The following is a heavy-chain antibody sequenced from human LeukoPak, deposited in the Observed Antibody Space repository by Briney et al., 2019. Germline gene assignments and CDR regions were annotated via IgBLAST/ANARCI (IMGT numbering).Heavy chain of an antibody. V-gene: IGHV4-39*07. Sequence: SETLSLTCTVSGGYISSYYWGWIRQTPGKGLEWIGSIYYSGSTYDNPSLKSRVTISVDTSKNQCSLKLSSVTAADTAVYYCARVEEGYGSGRRENYYYYYMDVWGKGTTVTISS. J-gene: IGHJ6*03. D-gene: IGHD3-10*01. CDR2: IYYSGST. CDR1: GGYISSYY. CDR3: ARVEEGYGSGRRENYYYYYMDV.